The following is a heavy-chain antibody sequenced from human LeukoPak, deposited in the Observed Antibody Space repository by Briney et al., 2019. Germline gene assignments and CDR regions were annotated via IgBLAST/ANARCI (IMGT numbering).Heavy chain of an antibody. J-gene: IGHJ4*02. CDR2: IRYDGYKK. CDR3: ARNAHSFDSSGYYFHF. Sequence: GGSLRLSCAASGFTLSEYGMHCVRQAPGKGLDWITFIRYDGYKKYYIDSVKGRFTTSRHNSKNTVSLQMSSLRVEDRAVYYCARNAHSFDSSGYYFHFWGQGTRVTVSS. D-gene: IGHD3-22*01. CDR1: GFTLSEYG. V-gene: IGHV3-30*02.